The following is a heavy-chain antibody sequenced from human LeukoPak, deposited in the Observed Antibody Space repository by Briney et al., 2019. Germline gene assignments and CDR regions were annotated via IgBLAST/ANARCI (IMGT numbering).Heavy chain of an antibody. CDR2: TYYRSTWYN. CDR3: ARRLTQYDCFDP. J-gene: IGHJ5*02. V-gene: IGHV6-1*01. Sequence: SQTLSLTCAISGDSFSSNSVTWNWIRQSPSRGLEWLGRTYYRSTWYNDYAVSVRGRITVNPDTSKNQYSLHLNSVTPEDTAVYYCARRLTQYDCFDPWGQGILVTVSS. CDR1: GDSFSSNSVT. D-gene: IGHD2-2*01.